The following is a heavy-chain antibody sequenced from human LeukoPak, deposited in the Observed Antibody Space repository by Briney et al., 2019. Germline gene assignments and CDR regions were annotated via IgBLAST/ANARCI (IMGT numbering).Heavy chain of an antibody. CDR3: ARDNIRDNHYYYYGMDV. CDR2: IKQDGSEK. J-gene: IGHJ6*02. V-gene: IGHV3-7*01. CDR1: GFTFSSYW. Sequence: QPGGSLRLSCAASGFTFSSYWMSWVRQAPGKGLEWVANIKQDGSEKYYVDSVEGRFTISRDNAKNSLYLQMNSLRAEDTAVYYCARDNIRDNHYYYYGMDVWGQGTTVTVSS. D-gene: IGHD1-1*01.